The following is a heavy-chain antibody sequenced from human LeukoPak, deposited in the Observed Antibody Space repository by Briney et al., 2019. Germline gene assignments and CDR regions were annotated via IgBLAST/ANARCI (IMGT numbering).Heavy chain of an antibody. CDR2: VSGSGGTT. D-gene: IGHD4/OR15-4a*01. J-gene: IGHJ4*02. Sequence: PGGSLRFSCAASGFTFSSYGMNWVRQAPRKGLEWVSGVSGSGGTTYYADSVKGRFTIFRDNSKNTLYLQMNSLRAEDTAVYYCARRAGAYSHPYDYWGQGTLVTVSS. V-gene: IGHV3-23*01. CDR1: GFTFSSYG. CDR3: ARRAGAYSHPYDY.